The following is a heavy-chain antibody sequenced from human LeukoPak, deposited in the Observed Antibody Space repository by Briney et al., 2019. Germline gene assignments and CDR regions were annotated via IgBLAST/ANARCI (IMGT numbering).Heavy chain of an antibody. J-gene: IGHJ4*02. Sequence: SVKVSCKASGFTFTSSTVQWVRQARGQRLERIGWNVVGSGNINYAQKFQERVTITSDMSTSTAYMELSSLRSEDTAVYYSTILGFGESPFDYWGQGTLVTVSS. CDR2: NVVGSGNI. D-gene: IGHD3-10*01. CDR1: GFTFTSST. CDR3: TILGFGESPFDY. V-gene: IGHV1-58*01.